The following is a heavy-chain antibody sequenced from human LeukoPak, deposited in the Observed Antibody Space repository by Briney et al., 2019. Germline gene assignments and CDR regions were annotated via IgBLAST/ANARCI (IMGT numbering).Heavy chain of an antibody. CDR2: MNSDGSST. Sequence: PGGSLRLSCAGSGFTFSRYWMHWVRQAPGKGLVWVSRMNSDGSSTSYADSVKGRFTISRDNAKNTLYLQMSSLRAEDTAVYYCTSDTVDTAVGIDYWGQGTLVTVSS. J-gene: IGHJ4*02. D-gene: IGHD5-18*01. CDR3: TSDTVDTAVGIDY. V-gene: IGHV3-74*01. CDR1: GFTFSRYW.